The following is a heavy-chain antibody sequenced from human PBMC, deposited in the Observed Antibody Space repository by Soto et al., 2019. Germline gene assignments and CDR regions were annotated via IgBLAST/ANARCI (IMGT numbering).Heavy chain of an antibody. J-gene: IGHJ4*02. V-gene: IGHV4-34*01. Sequence: SWTLSLTCAVYGGSFSGYYWSWIRQPPGKGLEWIEEINHSGSTNYNPSLKSRVTISVDTSKNQFSLKLSSVTAADTAVYYCAGPLRYFDYWGQGTLVTVSS. CDR1: GGSFSGYY. CDR2: INHSGST. CDR3: AGPLRYFDY. D-gene: IGHD3-9*01.